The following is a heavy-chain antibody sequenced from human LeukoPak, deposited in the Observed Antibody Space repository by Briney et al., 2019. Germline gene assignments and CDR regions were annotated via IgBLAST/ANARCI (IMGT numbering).Heavy chain of an antibody. V-gene: IGHV1-69*13. CDR2: IIPIFGTA. Sequence: SVKVSCKASGYTFTSYGISWVRQAPGQGLEWMGGIIPIFGTANYAQKFQGRVTITADESTSTAYMELSSLRSEDTAVYYCARGGGMTTFDYWGQGTLVTVSS. J-gene: IGHJ4*02. CDR3: ARGGGMTTFDY. D-gene: IGHD1-14*01. CDR1: GYTFTSYG.